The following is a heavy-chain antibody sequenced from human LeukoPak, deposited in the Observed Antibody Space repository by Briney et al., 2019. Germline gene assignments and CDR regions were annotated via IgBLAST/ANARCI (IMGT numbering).Heavy chain of an antibody. J-gene: IGHJ5*02. D-gene: IGHD6-19*01. Sequence: PGGSLRLSCAASGFTFSNYGMHWVRQTPGQGLEWVAAIWSDGSKTDYAHSVEGRFTISRDNSKSTLYLQMNSLRAEDTAVYYCAKDASGPYSSLFDPWGQGTLVIVSS. CDR1: GFTFSNYG. CDR2: IWSDGSKT. CDR3: AKDASGPYSSLFDP. V-gene: IGHV3-33*06.